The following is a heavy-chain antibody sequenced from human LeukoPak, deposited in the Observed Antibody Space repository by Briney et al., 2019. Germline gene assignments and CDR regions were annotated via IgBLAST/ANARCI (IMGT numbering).Heavy chain of an antibody. CDR1: GFTFSDYY. D-gene: IGHD2-2*01. CDR3: ATSYQLYTPKSRPPKNWYFDL. CDR2: ISSSGSTI. V-gene: IGHV3-11*01. Sequence: GGSLRLSCAASGFTFSDYYMSWIRQAPGKGLEWVSYISSSGSTIYYADSVKGRFTISRDNAKNSLYLQMNSLRAEDTAVYYCATSYQLYTPKSRPPKNWYFDLWGRGTLVTVSS. J-gene: IGHJ2*01.